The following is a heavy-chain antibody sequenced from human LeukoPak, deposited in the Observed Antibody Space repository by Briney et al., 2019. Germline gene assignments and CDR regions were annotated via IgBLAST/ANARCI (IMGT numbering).Heavy chain of an antibody. CDR1: GDSISSGSYY. Sequence: SETLSLTCTVSGDSISSGSYYWSWIRQPAGKGLEWIGRIYTSGSTNYNPSLKSRVTISIDTSKNQFSLKLTSVTAADTAVYYCAREDVLLWFGGLSPRNWFDPWGQGTLVTVSS. CDR2: IYTSGST. D-gene: IGHD3-10*01. J-gene: IGHJ5*02. V-gene: IGHV4-61*02. CDR3: AREDVLLWFGGLSPRNWFDP.